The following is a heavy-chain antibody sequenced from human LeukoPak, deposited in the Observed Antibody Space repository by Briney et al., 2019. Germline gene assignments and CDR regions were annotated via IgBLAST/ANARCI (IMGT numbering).Heavy chain of an antibody. CDR2: VYTSGST. V-gene: IGHV4-4*09. CDR1: GGSISSHY. CDR3: ARAHYDSSGYGN. Sequence: SETLSLTCTVSGGSISSHYWSWIRQPPGKGLEWIGYVYTSGSTNYNPSLKSRVTISVDTSKNQFSLKLSSVTASDTAVYYCARAHYDSSGYGNWGQGTLVTVSS. J-gene: IGHJ4*02. D-gene: IGHD3-22*01.